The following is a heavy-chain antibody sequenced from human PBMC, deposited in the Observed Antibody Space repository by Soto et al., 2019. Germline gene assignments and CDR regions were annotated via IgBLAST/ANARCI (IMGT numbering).Heavy chain of an antibody. J-gene: IGHJ4*02. CDR1: GYTFTSYG. Sequence: QVHLVQSGAEVKKPGASVKVSCKASGYTFTSYGITWVRQAPGQGLEWMGWISAHNGNTDYAQKLQGRVIVTRDTSTSTAYMELRSLISDDMAVYYCARGRYGDYWGQGALVTVSS. CDR3: ARGRYGDY. CDR2: ISAHNGNT. V-gene: IGHV1-18*03. D-gene: IGHD1-1*01.